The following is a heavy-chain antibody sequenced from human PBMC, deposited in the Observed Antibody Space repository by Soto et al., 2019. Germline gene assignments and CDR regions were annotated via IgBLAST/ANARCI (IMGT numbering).Heavy chain of an antibody. V-gene: IGHV3-48*03. CDR3: ARGSDRQQWLVGPGGWYFDL. Sequence: GGALRLSCAASGFTFSSYEMHWVRQAPGKGLEWVSYISGSGSTIYYADSVKGRLTISRDNAKNSLYLQMNSLRAEDTAVYYCARGSDRQQWLVGPGGWYFDLWGRGTLVTVSS. D-gene: IGHD6-19*01. J-gene: IGHJ2*01. CDR2: ISGSGSTI. CDR1: GFTFSSYE.